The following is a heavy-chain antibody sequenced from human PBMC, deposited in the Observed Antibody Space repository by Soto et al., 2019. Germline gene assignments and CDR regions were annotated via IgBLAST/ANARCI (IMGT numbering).Heavy chain of an antibody. CDR2: IYPGDSDT. D-gene: IGHD2-15*01. V-gene: IGHV5-51*01. J-gene: IGHJ5*02. Sequence: GESLKISCKGSGYSFTSYWIGWVRQMPGKGLEWMGIIYPGDSDTRYSPSFQGQVTISADKSISTAYLQWSSLKASDTAMYYCARGVVVVAPLLNWFDPWGQGTLVTVYS. CDR3: ARGVVVVAPLLNWFDP. CDR1: GYSFTSYW.